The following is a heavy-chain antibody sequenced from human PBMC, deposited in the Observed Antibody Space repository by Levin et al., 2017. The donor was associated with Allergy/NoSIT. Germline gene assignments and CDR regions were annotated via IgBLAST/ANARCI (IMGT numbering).Heavy chain of an antibody. CDR3: ARDRDLGGNNVYYFDY. CDR2: ISSSGSTI. V-gene: IGHV3-11*01. CDR1: GFTFSDYY. D-gene: IGHD4-23*01. J-gene: IGHJ4*02. Sequence: GGSLRLSCAASGFTFSDYYMSWIRQAPGKGLEWVSYISSSGSTIYYADSVKGRFTISRDNAKNSLYLQMNSLRAEDTAVYYCARDRDLGGNNVYYFDYWGQGTLVTVSS.